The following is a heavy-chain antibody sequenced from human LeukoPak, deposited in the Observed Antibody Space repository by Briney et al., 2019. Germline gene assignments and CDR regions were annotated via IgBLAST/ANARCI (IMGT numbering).Heavy chain of an antibody. CDR1: GYTFTGNY. Sequence: ASVTVSCKASGYTFTGNYIQWVRQAPGQGLEWMGWVNPYNGGAYYAQNFQGRVTMASDTSITTAYMELSRLTSDDTAVYYCARDALWGLFDYWGHGTLVTVSS. V-gene: IGHV1-2*02. J-gene: IGHJ4*01. D-gene: IGHD3-16*01. CDR3: ARDALWGLFDY. CDR2: VNPYNGGA.